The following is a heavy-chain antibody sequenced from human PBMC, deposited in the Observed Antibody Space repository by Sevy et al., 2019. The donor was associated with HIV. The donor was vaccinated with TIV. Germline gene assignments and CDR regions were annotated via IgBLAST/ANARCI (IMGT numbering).Heavy chain of an antibody. CDR1: GFNFSIYG. Sequence: GGSLRLSCAASGFNFSIYGMHWVRQAPGKGLEWVALIWYDGSNKYYADSVKGRFTISRDNSKNTLSLQMNSLRAEDTDVYYCVRGRDYGNFDYWGQGTLVTVSS. CDR2: IWYDGSNK. D-gene: IGHD4-17*01. J-gene: IGHJ4*02. V-gene: IGHV3-33*01. CDR3: VRGRDYGNFDY.